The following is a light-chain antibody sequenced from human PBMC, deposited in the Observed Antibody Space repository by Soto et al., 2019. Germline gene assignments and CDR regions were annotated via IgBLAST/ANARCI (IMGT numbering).Light chain of an antibody. J-gene: IGKJ1*01. Sequence: DIQMTQSPSTLSASVGDRVTITCRSSQSISSWLAWYQQKPGKAPKLLIYDASSLESGVPSRFSGSGSGTEFTVTISSLQAEDFATYYGQQYNSYSQTFGLGTKVDIK. CDR2: DAS. CDR3: QQYNSYSQT. V-gene: IGKV1-5*01. CDR1: QSISSW.